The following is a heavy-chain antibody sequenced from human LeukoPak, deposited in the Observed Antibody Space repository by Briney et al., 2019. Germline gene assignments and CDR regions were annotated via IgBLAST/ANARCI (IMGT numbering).Heavy chain of an antibody. D-gene: IGHD3-10*01. V-gene: IGHV1-2*02. CDR3: ARYTKTYYYGSGSYSSDDAFDI. CDR2: INPNSGGT. J-gene: IGHJ3*02. CDR1: GYTFTGYY. Sequence: APVKVSCTPSGYTFTGYYMHWVRQAPGQGLEWMGWINPNSGGTNYAQKFQGRVTMTRDTSISTAYMELSRLRSDDTAVYYCARYTKTYYYGSGSYSSDDAFDIWGQGTMVTVSS.